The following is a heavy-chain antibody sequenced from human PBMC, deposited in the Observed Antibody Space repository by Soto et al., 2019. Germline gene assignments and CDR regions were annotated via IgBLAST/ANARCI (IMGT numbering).Heavy chain of an antibody. J-gene: IGHJ4*02. V-gene: IGHV3-30*18. CDR2: ISYDGSNK. CDR3: AKDLDRYGGSHFDY. Sequence: PGGSLRLSCAASGFTFSSYGMHWVRQAPGKGLEWVAVISYDGSNKYYADSVKGRFTISRDNSKNTLYLQMNSLRAEDTAVYYCAKDLDRYGGSHFDYWGQGTLVTVSS. D-gene: IGHD2-15*01. CDR1: GFTFSSYG.